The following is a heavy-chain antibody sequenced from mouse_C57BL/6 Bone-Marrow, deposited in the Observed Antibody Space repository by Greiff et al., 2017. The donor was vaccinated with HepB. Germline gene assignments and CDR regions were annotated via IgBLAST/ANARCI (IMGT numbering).Heavy chain of an antibody. CDR1: GYTFTSYW. D-gene: IGHD2-4*01. Sequence: VQLQQSGAELVKPGASVKLSCKASGYTFTSYWMQWVKQRPGQGLEWIGEIDPSDSYTNYNQKFKGKATLTVDTSSSTACMQLSSLTSEDSAVYYCAREKGGYDYDGFAYWGQGTLVTVSA. CDR2: IDPSDSYT. V-gene: IGHV1-50*01. CDR3: AREKGGYDYDGFAY. J-gene: IGHJ3*01.